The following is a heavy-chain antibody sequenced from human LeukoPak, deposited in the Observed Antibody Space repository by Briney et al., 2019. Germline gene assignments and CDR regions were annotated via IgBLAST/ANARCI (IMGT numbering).Heavy chain of an antibody. Sequence: GGSLRLSCVGSGFIFSSYWIHWVRQAPGRGLVWVSRISPDGSSTNYADSVKGRFTISRDNAKNTVYLQMNSLRVEDTAVYYCARDVGYGGDWGQGTLVTVSS. CDR3: ARDVGYGGD. CDR1: GFIFSSYW. V-gene: IGHV3-74*01. D-gene: IGHD4-23*01. J-gene: IGHJ4*02. CDR2: ISPDGSST.